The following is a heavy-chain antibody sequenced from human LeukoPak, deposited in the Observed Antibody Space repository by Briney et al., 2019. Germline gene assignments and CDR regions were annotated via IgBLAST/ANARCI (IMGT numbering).Heavy chain of an antibody. Sequence: SETLSLTCTVSGGSISSNYWSWIRQPPGKGLEWIGYIYYSGSTNYNPSLKSRVTISVDTSKNQFSLKLSSVTAADTAVYYCARVPRGGYSYSNWFDPWGQGTLVTVSS. J-gene: IGHJ5*02. V-gene: IGHV4-59*01. D-gene: IGHD5-18*01. CDR3: ARVPRGGYSYSNWFDP. CDR2: IYYSGST. CDR1: GGSISSNY.